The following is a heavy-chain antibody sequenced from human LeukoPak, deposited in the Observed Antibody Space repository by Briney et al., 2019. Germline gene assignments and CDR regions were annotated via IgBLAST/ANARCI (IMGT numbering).Heavy chain of an antibody. CDR2: IYYSGST. CDR1: GGSIRSYY. D-gene: IGHD6-19*01. J-gene: IGHJ3*02. V-gene: IGHV4-59*01. Sequence: SETLSLTCTVSGGSIRSYYWSWIRQPPGKGLERIGYIYYSGSTNYNPSLKSRVTISVDTSKNQFSLKLSSVTAADTAVYYCAREGGYSSTAGAFDIWGQGTMVTISS. CDR3: AREGGYSSTAGAFDI.